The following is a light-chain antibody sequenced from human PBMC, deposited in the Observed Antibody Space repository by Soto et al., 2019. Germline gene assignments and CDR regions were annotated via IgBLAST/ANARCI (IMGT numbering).Light chain of an antibody. Sequence: EIVLTQSPATLSLSPGERATLSCRASQSVTSNLAWYQQKPGQAPRLLIYDASNRATGIPARFSGSGSGTASPLTISTLEPEDFTFYYCKQRKNWPTSAPGTKVDI. CDR1: QSVTSN. V-gene: IGKV3-11*01. CDR2: DAS. CDR3: KQRKNWPT. J-gene: IGKJ3*01.